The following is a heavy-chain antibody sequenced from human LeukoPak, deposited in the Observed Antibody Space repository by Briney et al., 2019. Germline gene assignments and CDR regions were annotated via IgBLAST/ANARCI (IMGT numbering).Heavy chain of an antibody. D-gene: IGHD6-13*01. Sequence: LSGGSLRLSCAASGFTFSNYSMHWVRQAPGKGLEWVAVISYEGTNKYYADSVKGRFTISRDNSKNTLYLQMNSLRAEDTAVYYCAKDVSPQVGWYSSSCHFDYWGQGTLVTVSS. CDR2: ISYEGTNK. CDR3: AKDVSPQVGWYSSSCHFDY. V-gene: IGHV3-30-3*01. J-gene: IGHJ4*02. CDR1: GFTFSNYS.